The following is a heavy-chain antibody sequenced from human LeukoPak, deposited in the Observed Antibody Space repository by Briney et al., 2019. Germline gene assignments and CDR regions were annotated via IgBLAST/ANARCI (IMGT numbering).Heavy chain of an antibody. CDR3: ARDAEPYDSSGYYWYFDL. D-gene: IGHD3-22*01. J-gene: IGHJ2*01. CDR1: GYTFTGYY. Sequence: ASVKVSCKASGYTFTGYYMHWVRQAPGQGLEWMGWISSYNGNTNYAQKLQDRVTMTTDTSTSTAYMELRSLRSDDTAVYYCARDAEPYDSSGYYWYFDLWGRGTLVIVSS. V-gene: IGHV1-18*04. CDR2: ISSYNGNT.